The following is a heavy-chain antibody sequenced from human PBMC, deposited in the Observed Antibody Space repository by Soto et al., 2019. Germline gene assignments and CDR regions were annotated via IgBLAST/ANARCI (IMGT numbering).Heavy chain of an antibody. J-gene: IGHJ4*02. Sequence: SGPTLVNPTQTLTLTCTFSGFSLSTSGVGVGWIRQPPGKALEWLALIYWNDDKRYSPSLKSRLTITKDTSKNQVVLKMTNMDPVDTATYYCAHLSTVVAAFDYWGQGTLVTVSS. CDR3: AHLSTVVAAFDY. V-gene: IGHV2-5*01. CDR2: IYWNDDK. CDR1: GFSLSTSGVG. D-gene: IGHD2-15*01.